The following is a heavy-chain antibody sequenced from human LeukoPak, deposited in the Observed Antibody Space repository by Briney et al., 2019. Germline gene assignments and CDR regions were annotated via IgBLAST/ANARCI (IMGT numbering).Heavy chain of an antibody. J-gene: IGHJ4*02. CDR1: GFTFSSYA. CDR3: AREPSTAAAGNGINY. Sequence: GGSLRLSCAASGFTFSSYAMSWVRQPPGKGLDWVSTISFSGGYTYYADSVKGRFTISRDNAKNTLYLQMNSLRADDTAVYYCAREPSTAAAGNGINYWGQGTLVTVSS. D-gene: IGHD6-13*01. V-gene: IGHV3-23*01. CDR2: ISFSGGYT.